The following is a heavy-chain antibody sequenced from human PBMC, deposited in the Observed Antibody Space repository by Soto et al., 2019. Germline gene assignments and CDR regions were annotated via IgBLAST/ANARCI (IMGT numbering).Heavy chain of an antibody. Sequence: GRSLRLACAASGLTFSHYSLHWVRQAPGKGLEWISYISTSSTATYYADSVKGRFTVSRDNGNKLLFLQMNSLTNEDTAVYYCARESLQFYDSDGLPASWGPGTLVTVSS. CDR2: ISTSSTAT. V-gene: IGHV3-48*02. D-gene: IGHD3-22*01. CDR1: GLTFSHYS. CDR3: ARESLQFYDSDGLPAS. J-gene: IGHJ4*02.